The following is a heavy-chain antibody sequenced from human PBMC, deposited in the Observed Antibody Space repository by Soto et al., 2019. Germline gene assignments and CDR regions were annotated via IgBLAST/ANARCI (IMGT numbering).Heavy chain of an antibody. CDR1: GFTFNNYW. J-gene: IGHJ4*02. D-gene: IGHD2-2*01. CDR2: IKQDGSEK. V-gene: IGHV3-7*04. CDR3: ARGVVARSGPLETGY. Sequence: GGSLRLSCVDSGFTFNNYWMSWVRQAPGKGLEWVAHIKQDGSEKYYVDSVKGRFTISRDNAKNSLYLQMNTLRAEDTAVYYCARGVVARSGPLETGYWGQGTLVTVSS.